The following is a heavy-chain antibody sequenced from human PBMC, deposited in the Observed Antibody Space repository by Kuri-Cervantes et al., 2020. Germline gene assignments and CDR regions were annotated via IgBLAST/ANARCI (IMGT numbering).Heavy chain of an antibody. V-gene: IGHV1-8*02. Sequence: ASVKVSCKASGYTFTSYGISWVRQATGQGLEWMGWMNPNTGRTGYARHFQGRVTMTRNTSISTAYLELSSLIAEDTAMYYCARMYSSGWYVWGQGTLVTVSS. D-gene: IGHD6-19*01. CDR2: MNPNTGRT. CDR3: ARMYSSGWYV. J-gene: IGHJ4*02. CDR1: GYTFTSYG.